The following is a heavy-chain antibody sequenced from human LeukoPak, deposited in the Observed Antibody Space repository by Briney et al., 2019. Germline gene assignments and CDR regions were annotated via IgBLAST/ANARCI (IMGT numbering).Heavy chain of an antibody. CDR3: GRDPNGDYVGAFEF. CDR1: GFTLSTFA. V-gene: IGHV3-23*01. CDR2: IGGSGSNP. J-gene: IGHJ3*01. D-gene: IGHD4-17*01. Sequence: GGSLTLSCVASGFTLSTFAMTWVRQAPGKGLEWVSSIGGSGSNPNYADSVRGRFTTSRDNSKNTLYLQMNRLTAEDTAVYYCGRDPNGDYVGAFEFWGQGTLVSVS.